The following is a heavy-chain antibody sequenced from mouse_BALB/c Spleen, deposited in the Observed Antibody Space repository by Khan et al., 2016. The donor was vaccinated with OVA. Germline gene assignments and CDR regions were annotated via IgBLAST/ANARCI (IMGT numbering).Heavy chain of an antibody. J-gene: IGHJ3*01. Sequence: VQLKQSGPELVKPGASVKVSCKAAGYAFTSYNIYWVKQSHGKSLEWVGYIVPYNGGTSYNQKFKGKATLTVDKSSTTAYMHLNSLTSEGAAVYYCGRGGYGGFAYWGQGTLVTVSA. D-gene: IGHD2-14*01. CDR3: GRGGYGGFAY. CDR1: GYAFTSYN. CDR2: IVPYNGGT. V-gene: IGHV1S135*01.